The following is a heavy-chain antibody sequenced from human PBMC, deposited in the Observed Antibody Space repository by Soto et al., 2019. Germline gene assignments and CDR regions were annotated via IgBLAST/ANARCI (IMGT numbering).Heavy chain of an antibody. D-gene: IGHD3-22*01. CDR3: ARGPFPGYYDSTGYYSAYYALDV. CDR1: GGSFSGYY. V-gene: IGHV4-34*01. Sequence: PSETLSLTCDVYGGSFSGYYWSWIRQPPGKVLEWIGEIIHSGSTNYNPSLKSRGTMSIDKSKNQFSLNLSSLTAADTAVYYCARGPFPGYYDSTGYYSAYYALDVWGQGTTVPVSS. J-gene: IGHJ6*02. CDR2: IIHSGST.